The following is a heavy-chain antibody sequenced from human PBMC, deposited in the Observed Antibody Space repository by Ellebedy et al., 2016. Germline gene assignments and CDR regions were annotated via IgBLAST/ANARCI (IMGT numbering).Heavy chain of an antibody. CDR1: GGSFSGYY. Sequence: SETLSLTXAVYGGSFSGYYWSWIRQPPGKGLEWIGEINHSGSTNYNPSLKSRVTISVDTSKNQFSLKLSSVTAADTAVYYCARGGIAAAGSFDYWGQGTLVTVSS. CDR3: ARGGIAAAGSFDY. D-gene: IGHD6-13*01. CDR2: INHSGST. J-gene: IGHJ4*02. V-gene: IGHV4-34*01.